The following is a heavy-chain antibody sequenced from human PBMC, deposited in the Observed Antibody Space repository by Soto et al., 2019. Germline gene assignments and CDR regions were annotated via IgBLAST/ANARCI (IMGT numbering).Heavy chain of an antibody. CDR2: TNAGNGNT. V-gene: IGHV1-3*01. CDR1: GYTFTSYA. CDR3: ARVRIVGATLLNY. Sequence: ASVKVSCKASGYTFTSYAMRWVRQAPGQRLEWMGWTNAGNGNTKYSQKFQGRVTITRDTSASTAYMELSSLRSEDTAVYYCARVRIVGATLLNYWGQGTLVTVSS. D-gene: IGHD1-26*01. J-gene: IGHJ4*02.